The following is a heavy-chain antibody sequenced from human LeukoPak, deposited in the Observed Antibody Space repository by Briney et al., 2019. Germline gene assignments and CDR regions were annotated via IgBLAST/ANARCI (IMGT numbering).Heavy chain of an antibody. CDR2: MNPNSGNT. J-gene: IGHJ4*02. CDR3: ARAPPLYYYDSSLPPVDY. D-gene: IGHD3-22*01. CDR1: GYTFTSYD. Sequence: ASVKVSCKASGYTFTSYDINWARQATGQGLEWMGWMNPNSGNTGYAQKFQGRVTITRNTSISTAYMELSSLRSEDTAVYYCARAPPLYYYDSSLPPVDYWGQGTLVTVSS. V-gene: IGHV1-8*03.